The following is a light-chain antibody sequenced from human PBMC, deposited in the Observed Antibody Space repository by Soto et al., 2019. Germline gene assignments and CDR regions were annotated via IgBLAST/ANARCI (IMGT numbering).Light chain of an antibody. V-gene: IGKV1-5*03. CDR3: QHYNDYSWT. CDR2: GTS. J-gene: IGKJ1*01. CDR1: QSISIW. Sequence: DIHMTQSPSTLSGSVGDRVTITCRASQSISIWLAWYQQKPGRAPNLLIYGTSSLESGVPSRFSGSGSGTEFTLTISSLQPDDFATYYCQHYNDYSWTFGQGTKVEIK.